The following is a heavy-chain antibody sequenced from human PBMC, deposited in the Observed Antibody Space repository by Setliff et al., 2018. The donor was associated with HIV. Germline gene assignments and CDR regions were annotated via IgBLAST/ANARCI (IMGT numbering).Heavy chain of an antibody. Sequence: SVKVSCKASGYTFSSYGISWVRQAPGQGLEWMGGIIPILGIANYAQKFQGRVTITADESTSTAYMELSSLRSEDTAVYYCASSESYYYDSSGSDYWGQGTLVTVSS. CDR2: IIPILGIA. CDR3: ASSESYYYDSSGSDY. V-gene: IGHV1-69*10. J-gene: IGHJ4*02. CDR1: GYTFSSYG. D-gene: IGHD3-22*01.